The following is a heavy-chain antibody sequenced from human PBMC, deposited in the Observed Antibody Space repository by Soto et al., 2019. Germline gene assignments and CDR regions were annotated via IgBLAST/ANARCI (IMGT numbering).Heavy chain of an antibody. J-gene: IGHJ6*03. D-gene: IGHD2-2*01. V-gene: IGHV4-34*01. CDR3: ARKARFYCSSTSCYSDYYYYYYMDV. CDR2: INHSGST. CDR1: GGSFSGYY. Sequence: QVQLQQWGAGLLKPSETLSLTCAVYGGSFSGYYWSWIRQPPGKGLEWVGEINHSGSTNYNPSLKSRVTISVDTSKNQCTLKLSSVTAADTAVYYCARKARFYCSSTSCYSDYYYYYYMDVWGKGTTVTVSS.